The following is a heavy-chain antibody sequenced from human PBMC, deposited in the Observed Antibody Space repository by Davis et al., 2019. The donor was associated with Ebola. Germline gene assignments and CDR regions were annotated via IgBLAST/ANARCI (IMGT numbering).Heavy chain of an antibody. Sequence: ASVKVSCKASGGTFSSYTISWVRQAPGQGLEWMGIINPSGGSTSYAQKFQGRVTMTRDTSTSTVYMELSSLRSEDTAVYYCASSGLQLWLNYWGQGTLVTVSS. CDR3: ASSGLQLWLNY. CDR1: GGTFSSYT. V-gene: IGHV1-46*01. CDR2: INPSGGST. J-gene: IGHJ4*02. D-gene: IGHD5-18*01.